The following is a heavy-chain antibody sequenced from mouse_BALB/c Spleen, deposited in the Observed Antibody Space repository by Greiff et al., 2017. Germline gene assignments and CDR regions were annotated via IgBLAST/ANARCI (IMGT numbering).Heavy chain of an antibody. J-gene: IGHJ2*01. CDR1: GYTFTEYI. V-gene: IGHV1-62-2*01. CDR3: ARHGLYYGSSYVPFDY. CDR2: FYPGSGSI. Sequence: QVQLQQSGAGLVKPGASVKLSCKASGYTFTEYIIHWVKQRSGQGLEWIGWFYPGSGSIKYNEKFKDKATLTADKSSSTVYMELSRLTSEDSAVYFCARHGLYYGSSYVPFDYWGQGTTLTVSS. D-gene: IGHD1-1*01.